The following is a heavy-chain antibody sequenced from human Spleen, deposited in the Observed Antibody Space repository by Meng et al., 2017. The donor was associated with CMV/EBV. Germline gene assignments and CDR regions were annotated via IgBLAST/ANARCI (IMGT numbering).Heavy chain of an antibody. CDR2: INHSGST. CDR3: ARDRIFGVVIIPRYYFDY. CDR1: GGSFSGYY. D-gene: IGHD3-3*02. Sequence: GSLRLSCAVYGGSFSGYYWSWIRQPPGKGLEWIGEINHSGSTNYNPSLKSRVTISVDTSKNQFSLKLSSVTAADTAVYYCARDRIFGVVIIPRYYFDYWGQGTLVTVSS. J-gene: IGHJ4*02. V-gene: IGHV4-34*01.